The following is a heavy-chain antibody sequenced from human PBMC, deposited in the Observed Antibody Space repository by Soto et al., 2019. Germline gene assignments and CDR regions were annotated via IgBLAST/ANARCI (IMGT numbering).Heavy chain of an antibody. CDR3: AKAAVVPAAMLDY. V-gene: IGHV3-30*18. CDR2: ISYDGSNK. D-gene: IGHD2-2*01. CDR1: GFTFSSYG. Sequence: GESLKISCAASGFTFSSYGMHWVRQAPGKGLEWVAVISYDGSNKYYADSVKGRFTISRDNSKNTLYLQMNSLRAEDTAVYYCAKAAVVPAAMLDYWGQGTLVTVSS. J-gene: IGHJ4*02.